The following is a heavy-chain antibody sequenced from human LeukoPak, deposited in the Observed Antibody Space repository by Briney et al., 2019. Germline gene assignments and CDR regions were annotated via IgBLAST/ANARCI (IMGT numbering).Heavy chain of an antibody. CDR2: IYSGGST. CDR1: GFTVSSNY. Sequence: GGSLRLSCAASGFTVSSNYMSWVRQAPGKGLEWVSVIYSGGSTYCADSVKGRFTISRDNSKNTLYLQMNSLRAEDTAVYYCARDIPVKDAFDIWGQGTMVTVSS. CDR3: ARDIPVKDAFDI. V-gene: IGHV3-66*01. J-gene: IGHJ3*02.